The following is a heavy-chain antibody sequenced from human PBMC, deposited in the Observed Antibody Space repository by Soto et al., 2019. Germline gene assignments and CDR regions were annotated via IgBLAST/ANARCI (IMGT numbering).Heavy chain of an antibody. CDR2: ISHIGNT. CDR3: ARHGGRFLDP. J-gene: IGHJ5*02. Sequence: PSETLSLTCAVSADSVSSINWWSWVRQPPGKGLEWIGQISHIGNTDYSPSLRSRVTISLDKSKNHLSLSLSSVTAADTAVYYCARHGGRFLDPWGQGALVTVSS. D-gene: IGHD2-15*01. V-gene: IGHV4-4*02. CDR1: ADSVSSINW.